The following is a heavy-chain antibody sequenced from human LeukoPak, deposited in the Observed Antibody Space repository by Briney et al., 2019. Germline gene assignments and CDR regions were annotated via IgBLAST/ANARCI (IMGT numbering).Heavy chain of an antibody. CDR2: IFGGGST. V-gene: IGHV3-66*01. Sequence: PGGSLRLSCAASGFTFSSYAMSWVRQAPGKGLEWVSVIFGGGSTYYADSVKGRFTISRDNSKNTLYLQMNSLRAEDTALYYCARGGTSYSDHVVYYFDYWGQGTLVTVSS. CDR3: ARGGTSYSDHVVYYFDY. D-gene: IGHD4-11*01. CDR1: GFTFSSYA. J-gene: IGHJ4*02.